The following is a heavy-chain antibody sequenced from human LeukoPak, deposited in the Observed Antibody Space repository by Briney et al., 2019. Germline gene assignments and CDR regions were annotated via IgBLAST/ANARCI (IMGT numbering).Heavy chain of an antibody. J-gene: IGHJ4*02. CDR3: AKDSFAGVELPLLDY. D-gene: IGHD1-7*01. CDR2: ISWNSGSI. V-gene: IGHV3-9*01. CDR1: GFTFDDYA. Sequence: GRSLRLSCAASGFTFDDYAMHWVRQAPGKGLEWVSGISWNSGSIGYADSVKGRFTISRDNAKNSLYLQMNSLRAEDTALYYCAKDSFAGVELPLLDYWGQGTLVTVSS.